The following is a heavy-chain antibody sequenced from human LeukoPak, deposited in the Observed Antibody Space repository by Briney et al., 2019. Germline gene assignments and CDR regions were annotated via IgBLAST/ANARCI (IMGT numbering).Heavy chain of an antibody. CDR1: GGSFSGYY. CDR2: INHSGST. J-gene: IGHJ5*02. CDR3: ARGVGTYYDFWSGYYKNWFDP. V-gene: IGHV4-34*01. Sequence: PSETLSLTCAVYGGSFSGYYWSWIRQPPGKGLEWIGEINHSGSTNYNPSLKSRVTISVDTSKNQFSLKLSSVTAADTAVYYCARGVGTYYDFWSGYYKNWFDPWGQGTLVTVSS. D-gene: IGHD3-3*01.